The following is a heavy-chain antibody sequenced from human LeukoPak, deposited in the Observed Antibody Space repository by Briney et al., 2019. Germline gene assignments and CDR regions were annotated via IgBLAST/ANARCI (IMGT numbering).Heavy chain of an antibody. J-gene: IGHJ4*02. Sequence: SQTLSLTCTVSGGSISSGDYYWSWIRQPPGKGLEWIGYIYYSGSTYYNPSLKSRVTISVDTSRNQFSLKLSSVTAADTAVYYCARVRESSGWYGGDYWGQGTLVTVSS. CDR1: GGSISSGDYY. CDR2: IYYSGST. CDR3: ARVRESSGWYGGDY. V-gene: IGHV4-30-4*01. D-gene: IGHD6-19*01.